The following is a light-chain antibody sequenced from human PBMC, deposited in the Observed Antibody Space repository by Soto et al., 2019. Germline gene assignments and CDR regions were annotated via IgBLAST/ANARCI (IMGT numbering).Light chain of an antibody. J-gene: IGKJ4*01. V-gene: IGKV3-20*01. CDR1: QMITPSY. CDR2: ETS. CDR3: QQYGSSPLT. Sequence: ELVLTQFPGSLSLSPGARATISCRASQMITPSYSAWYLQKPGQAPRLLIYETSTRASGIPDRFSGSGSGTDFTLTISRLEPEDFAVYYCQQYGSSPLTFGGGTKVAIK.